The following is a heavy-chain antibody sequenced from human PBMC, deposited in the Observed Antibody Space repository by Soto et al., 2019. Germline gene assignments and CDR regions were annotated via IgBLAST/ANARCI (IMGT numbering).Heavy chain of an antibody. Sequence: ASVKVSCKTSGYTFNDYYMHWVRQAPGQGLEWLGWINPNSGDTDYAQNFQGRVTLTGDTSINTTYMQLSSLASGDTAMYYCARALRGYSNWFHPWGQGTLVTVSS. CDR1: GYTFNDYY. CDR2: INPNSGDT. D-gene: IGHD3-22*01. J-gene: IGHJ5*02. V-gene: IGHV1-2*02. CDR3: ARALRGYSNWFHP.